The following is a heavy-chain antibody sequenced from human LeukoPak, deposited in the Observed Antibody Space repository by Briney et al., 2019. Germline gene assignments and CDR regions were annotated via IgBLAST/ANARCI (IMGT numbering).Heavy chain of an antibody. V-gene: IGHV5-51*01. CDR2: IYPGDSDT. D-gene: IGHD5-12*01. Sequence: GESLKISCKGSGYSFTSYWIGWVRQMPGKGLEWMGIIYPGDSDTRYSPSFQGQVTISADKSISTAYLQWSSLKASDTAMYYCARHLGRASGCDRPDYWGQGTLVTVSS. CDR1: GYSFTSYW. J-gene: IGHJ4*02. CDR3: ARHLGRASGCDRPDY.